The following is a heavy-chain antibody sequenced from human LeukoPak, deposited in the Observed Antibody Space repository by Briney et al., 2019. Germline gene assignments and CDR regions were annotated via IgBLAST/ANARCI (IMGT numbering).Heavy chain of an antibody. Sequence: KSSETLSLTCAVSGYSISSGYYWGWIRQPPGKGLEWIGSIYHSGSTYYSPSLKSRVTISVDTSKNQFSLKLSSVTAADTAVYYCARNGWGYFDYWGQGTLVTVSS. V-gene: IGHV4-38-2*01. CDR3: ARNGWGYFDY. CDR2: IYHSGST. D-gene: IGHD3-16*01. CDR1: GYSISSGYY. J-gene: IGHJ4*02.